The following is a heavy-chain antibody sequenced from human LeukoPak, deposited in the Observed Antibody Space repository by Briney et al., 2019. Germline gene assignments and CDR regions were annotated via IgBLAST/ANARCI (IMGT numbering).Heavy chain of an antibody. CDR3: ARFHPDLVYATYYFDY. CDR2: IIPILGIA. D-gene: IGHD2-8*01. V-gene: IGHV1-69*04. J-gene: IGHJ4*02. Sequence: SVKVPCKASGGTFSSYAISWVRQAPGQGLEWMGRIIPILGIANYAQKLQGRVTMTTDTSTSTAYMELRSLRSDDTAVYYCARFHPDLVYATYYFDYWGQGTLVTVSS. CDR1: GGTFSSYA.